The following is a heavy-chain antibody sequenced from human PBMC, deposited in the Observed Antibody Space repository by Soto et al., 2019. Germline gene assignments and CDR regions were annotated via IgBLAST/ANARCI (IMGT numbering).Heavy chain of an antibody. CDR1: GGSISSGGYY. Sequence: PSETLSLTCTFSGGSISSGGYYWSWIRQHPGKGLEWIGYMYNSVSTYYNPSLKSRVSISVDKSKNQFSLKLSSVTAADTAVYYCSRDPQYWGQGTLVTVSS. CDR2: MYNSVST. J-gene: IGHJ4*02. V-gene: IGHV4-31*03. CDR3: SRDPQY.